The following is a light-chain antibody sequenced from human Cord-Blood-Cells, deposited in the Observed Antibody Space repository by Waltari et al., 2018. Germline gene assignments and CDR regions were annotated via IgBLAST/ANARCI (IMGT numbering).Light chain of an antibody. Sequence: ELVLTQSPGTQSLSPGERATLSCRASQSVSSSYLAWYQQKPGQAPRLLIYGASSRATGIPDRFSGSGSGTDFTLTISRLEPEDFAVYYCQQYGSSRTFGGGTKVEIK. CDR2: GAS. J-gene: IGKJ4*01. V-gene: IGKV3-20*01. CDR1: QSVSSSY. CDR3: QQYGSSRT.